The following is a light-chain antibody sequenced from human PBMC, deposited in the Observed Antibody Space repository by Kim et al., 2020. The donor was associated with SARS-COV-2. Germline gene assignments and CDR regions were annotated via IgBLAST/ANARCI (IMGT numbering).Light chain of an antibody. Sequence: SVHLRQPATITCGASNIISKIVRWYQQTPGQAPVMVIVRDTNRPSGIPERFSGSTSGNPATLTISRAQAGDVADYYCQVWDSNTWVFGGGTQLTVL. CDR2: RDT. J-gene: IGLJ3*02. CDR1: NIISKI. CDR3: QVWDSNTWV. V-gene: IGLV3-9*01.